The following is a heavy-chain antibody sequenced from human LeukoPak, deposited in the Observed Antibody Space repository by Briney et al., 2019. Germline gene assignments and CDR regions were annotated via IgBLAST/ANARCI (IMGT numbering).Heavy chain of an antibody. CDR1: GGSISSYY. D-gene: IGHD3-10*01. CDR2: IYNSGST. J-gene: IGHJ4*02. V-gene: IGHV4-4*07. CDR3: ARGARYGSGNFPIDY. Sequence: TSETLSLTCTVSGGSISSYYWSWIRQPAGKGLEWIGRIYNSGSTNYNPSLKSRVTISVDTSKNQFSLKLSSVTAADTAVYYCARGARYGSGNFPIDYWGQGTLVTVSS.